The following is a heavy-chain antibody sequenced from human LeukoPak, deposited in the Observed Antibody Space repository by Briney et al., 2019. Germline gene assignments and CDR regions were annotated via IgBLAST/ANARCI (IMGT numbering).Heavy chain of an antibody. CDR1: GFTFSSYG. CDR2: IYHSGST. CDR3: ARDGPPNYYDSSGYAFDI. Sequence: GSLRLSCAASGFTFSSYGMHWVRQAPGKGLEWIGEIYHSGSTNYNPSLKSRVTISVDKSKNQFSLKLSSVTAADTAVYYCARDGPPNYYDSSGYAFDIWGQGTMVTVSS. J-gene: IGHJ3*02. D-gene: IGHD3-22*01. V-gene: IGHV4-4*02.